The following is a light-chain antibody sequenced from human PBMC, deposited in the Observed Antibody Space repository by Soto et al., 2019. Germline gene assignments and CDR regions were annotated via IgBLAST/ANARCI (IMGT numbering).Light chain of an antibody. CDR2: AAS. CDR3: HQNYNTPRT. CDR1: QSISSY. V-gene: IGKV1-39*01. J-gene: IGKJ4*01. Sequence: DIQMTQSPSSLSASVGDRVTITCRASQSISSYLNWYQQKPGKAPMLLIYAASSLKSGVPSRFSGSGSGTDFPLTISSLQPEDFATYYCHQNYNTPRTFGGGTKVEIK.